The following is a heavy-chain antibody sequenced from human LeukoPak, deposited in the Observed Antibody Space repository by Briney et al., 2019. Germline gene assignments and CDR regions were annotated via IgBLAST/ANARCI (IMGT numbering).Heavy chain of an antibody. D-gene: IGHD6-25*01. CDR2: IYSGGST. V-gene: IGHV3-53*01. Sequence: GGSLRLSCAASGFTVSSNYMSWVRQAPGKGLEWVSVIYSGGSTYYADSVKGRFTISRDNSKNTLYLQMNSLRAEDTAVYYCARASPRSAADLYYYGMDVWGQGTTVTVSS. CDR3: ARASPRSAADLYYYGMDV. J-gene: IGHJ6*02. CDR1: GFTVSSNY.